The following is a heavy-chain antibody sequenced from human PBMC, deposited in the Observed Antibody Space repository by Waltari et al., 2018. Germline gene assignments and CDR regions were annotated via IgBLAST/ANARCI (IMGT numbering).Heavy chain of an antibody. Sequence: QVQLVQSGSEVKKPGSSVKVSCKTSGGTFSSYAISWVRQAPGQGLEWMGRIIPVFGTPNHAQKFQGRLTLTADELTTTVYMELSSLRSEDTAIYYCAKEGAFGVTTGPGWFDPWGQGTRVTVSS. CDR1: GGTFSSYA. D-gene: IGHD3-3*01. V-gene: IGHV1-69*18. CDR2: IIPVFGTP. CDR3: AKEGAFGVTTGPGWFDP. J-gene: IGHJ5*02.